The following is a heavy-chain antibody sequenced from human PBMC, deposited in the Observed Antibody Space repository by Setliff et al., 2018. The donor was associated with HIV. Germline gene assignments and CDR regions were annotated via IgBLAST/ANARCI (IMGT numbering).Heavy chain of an antibody. V-gene: IGHV3-66*02. Sequence: GGSLRLSCAASGFTVSSHYMSWVRQAPGKGLEWVSTIYSDGSTYHADSVKGRFTLSRDNSKNTLYLQMNSLTPEDTAVYYCAKPRLYNSALENWGQGTLVTVSS. D-gene: IGHD1-1*01. J-gene: IGHJ4*02. CDR1: GFTVSSHY. CDR2: IYSDGST. CDR3: AKPRLYNSALEN.